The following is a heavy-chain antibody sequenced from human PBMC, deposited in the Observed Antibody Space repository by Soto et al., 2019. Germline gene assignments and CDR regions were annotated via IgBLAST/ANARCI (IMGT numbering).Heavy chain of an antibody. Sequence: QVQLVQSGAEVKEPGSSVKVSCKATGDLFNNYAFNWVRQAPGQGLEWMGRISPLVSTTNYAQKFQGRVTMGADESTTIVYLEVSNLESEDTAMEYWAASSSVAAAGYFKFWGQGTLVTVS. CDR3: AASSSVAAAGYFKF. J-gene: IGHJ4*02. D-gene: IGHD6-13*01. CDR2: ISPLVSTT. CDR1: GDLFNNYA. V-gene: IGHV1-69*01.